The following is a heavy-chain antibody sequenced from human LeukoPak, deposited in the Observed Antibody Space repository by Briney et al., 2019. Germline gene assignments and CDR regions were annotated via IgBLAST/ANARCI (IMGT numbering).Heavy chain of an antibody. CDR3: ASEDTAMVKLEY. J-gene: IGHJ4*02. V-gene: IGHV1-46*01. CDR2: INPSGGST. Sequence: GASVKVSCKASGYTFTSYYMHWVRQALGQGLEWMGIINPSGGSTSYAQKFQGRVTMTRDTSTSTVYMELSSLRSEDTAVYYCASEDTAMVKLEYWGQGTLVTVSS. CDR1: GYTFTSYY. D-gene: IGHD5-18*01.